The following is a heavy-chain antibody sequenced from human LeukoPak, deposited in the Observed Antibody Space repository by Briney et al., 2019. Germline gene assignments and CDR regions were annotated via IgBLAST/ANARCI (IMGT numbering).Heavy chain of an antibody. CDR1: RYTFTSYG. D-gene: IGHD6-13*01. Sequence: ASVKVSCKASRYTFTSYGISWVRQAPGQGLEWMGWISAYNGNTNYAQKLQGRVTMTTDTSTSTAYMELRSLRSDDTAVYYCARSSIAAAVTEYFQHWGQGTLVTVSS. J-gene: IGHJ1*01. CDR3: ARSSIAAAVTEYFQH. V-gene: IGHV1-18*01. CDR2: ISAYNGNT.